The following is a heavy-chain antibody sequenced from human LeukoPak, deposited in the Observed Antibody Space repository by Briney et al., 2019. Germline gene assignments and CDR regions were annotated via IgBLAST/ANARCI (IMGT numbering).Heavy chain of an antibody. Sequence: SETLSLTCTVPGGSISSYYWSWIRQPPGKGLEWIGYIYYSGSNNYKPSLKSRVTISVDTSKNQFSLKLSSVTAADTAVYYCARLLGEYLDYWGQGTLVTVSS. V-gene: IGHV4-59*08. CDR3: ARLLGEYLDY. CDR2: IYYSGSN. J-gene: IGHJ4*02. CDR1: GGSISSYY. D-gene: IGHD6-6*01.